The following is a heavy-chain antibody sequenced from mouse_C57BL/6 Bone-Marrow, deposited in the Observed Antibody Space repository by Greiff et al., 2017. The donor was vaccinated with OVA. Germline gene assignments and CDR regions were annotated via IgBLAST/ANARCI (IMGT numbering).Heavy chain of an antibody. V-gene: IGHV5-16*01. CDR1: GFTFSDYY. D-gene: IGHD1-1*01. CDR3: ARDGGYGSSFDY. Sequence: EVQLVESEGGLVQPGSSMKLSCTASGFTFSDYYMAWVRQVPEKGLEWVANINYDGSSTYYLDSLKSRFIISRDNAKNILYLQMSSLKSEDTATYYCARDGGYGSSFDYGGQGTTLTVSS. J-gene: IGHJ2*01. CDR2: INYDGSST.